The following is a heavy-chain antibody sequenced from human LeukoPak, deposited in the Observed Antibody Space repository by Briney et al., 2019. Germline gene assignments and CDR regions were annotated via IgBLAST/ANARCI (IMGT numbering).Heavy chain of an antibody. J-gene: IGHJ6*03. Sequence: ASVKVSCKASGYTFTGYYMHWVRQAPGQGLEWMGWINPNSGGTNYAQKFQGRVTMTRDTSISTAYMELSRLRSDDTAVYYCARGAPLNHYYYYMDVWGKGTTVTISS. D-gene: IGHD3-16*01. V-gene: IGHV1-2*02. CDR2: INPNSGGT. CDR1: GYTFTGYY. CDR3: ARGAPLNHYYYYMDV.